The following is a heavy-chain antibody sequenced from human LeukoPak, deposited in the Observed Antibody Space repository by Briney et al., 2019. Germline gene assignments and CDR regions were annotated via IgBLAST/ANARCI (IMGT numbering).Heavy chain of an antibody. V-gene: IGHV3-21*01. CDR3: SRDRLGGLDL. J-gene: IGHJ5*02. D-gene: IGHD5-12*01. CDR1: GFDFSTYA. Sequence: GGSLRLSCAASGFDFSTYAINWVCQAPGKGLEWVSSISTMSNYIFYGDSVKGRFTISRDNAKNSVYLQMNSLRPEDTAVYYCSRDRLGGLDLWGQGTLVTVSS. CDR2: ISTMSNYI.